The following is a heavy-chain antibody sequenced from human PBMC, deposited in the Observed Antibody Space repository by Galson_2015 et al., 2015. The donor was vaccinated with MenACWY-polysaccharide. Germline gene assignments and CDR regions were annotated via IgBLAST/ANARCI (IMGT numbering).Heavy chain of an antibody. CDR3: TKAGAKYCSGSSCNFNWFDP. D-gene: IGHD2-15*01. CDR1: GFSFSTYW. V-gene: IGHV3-74*01. Sequence: SLRLSCAASGFSFSTYWMHWVRHAPGKGLVWVSRIIADGSATGYADSVRGRFTISRDNAKNTLYLEMNSLRAEDTAVYYCTKAGAKYCSGSSCNFNWFDPWGQGTLVTVSS. J-gene: IGHJ5*02. CDR2: IIADGSAT.